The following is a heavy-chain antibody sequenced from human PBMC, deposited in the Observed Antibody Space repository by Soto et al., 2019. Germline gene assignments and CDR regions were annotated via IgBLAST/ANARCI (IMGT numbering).Heavy chain of an antibody. CDR1: GITFSSYA. CDR3: AKEGYSDSSGFLGHY. D-gene: IGHD3-22*01. J-gene: IGHJ4*02. CDR2: VSHSVGST. Sequence: PGGSLRLSCAASGITFSSYAMSWVRQAPGKGLEWVSGVSHSVGSTYYADSVKGRFIISRDNSNSTLYLQMNSLRVEDTAVYYCAKEGYSDSSGFLGHYWGQGTLVTVSS. V-gene: IGHV3-23*01.